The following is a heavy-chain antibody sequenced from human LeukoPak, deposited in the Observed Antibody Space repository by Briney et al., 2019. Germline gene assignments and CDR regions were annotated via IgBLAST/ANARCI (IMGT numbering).Heavy chain of an antibody. V-gene: IGHV4-39*01. CDR2: IYYSGST. Sequence: SETLSLTCTVSGGSISSSSYYWGWIRQPPGKGLEWIGSIYYSGSTYYNPSLKSRVTISVDTSKNQFSLKLSSVTAADTAVYYCASALYYYDSSGYYPLWGQGTLVTVSS. D-gene: IGHD3-22*01. CDR1: GGSISSSSYY. CDR3: ASALYYYDSSGYYPL. J-gene: IGHJ4*02.